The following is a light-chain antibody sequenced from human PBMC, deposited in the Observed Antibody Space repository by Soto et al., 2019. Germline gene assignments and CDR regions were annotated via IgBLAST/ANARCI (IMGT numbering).Light chain of an antibody. CDR1: QGVSSN. V-gene: IGKV3-15*01. CDR3: QQYSNWPPWT. Sequence: ETVLTQSPGTLSLSPGEGATLSCRAGQGVSSNSLAWYQQKPGQAPRLLIYGASTRATGIPARFSGSGSGTEFTLTISSLQSEDFAVYYCQQYSNWPPWTFGQGTKVDIK. CDR2: GAS. J-gene: IGKJ1*01.